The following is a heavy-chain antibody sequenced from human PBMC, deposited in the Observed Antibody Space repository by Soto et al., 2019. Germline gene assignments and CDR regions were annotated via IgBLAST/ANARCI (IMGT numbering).Heavy chain of an antibody. J-gene: IGHJ5*01. CDR1: GFTFSSYA. Sequence: QVQLVESGGGVVQPGRSLRLSCAASGFTFSSYAMHWVRQAPGKGLEWVAVISYDGSNKYYADSVKGRFTISRDNSKNTLYLQMNRLRAEDTAVYYCARVGAGYSRSWFDPWGQGTLVTVSS. D-gene: IGHD5-18*01. CDR2: ISYDGSNK. CDR3: ARVGAGYSRSWFDP. V-gene: IGHV3-30-3*01.